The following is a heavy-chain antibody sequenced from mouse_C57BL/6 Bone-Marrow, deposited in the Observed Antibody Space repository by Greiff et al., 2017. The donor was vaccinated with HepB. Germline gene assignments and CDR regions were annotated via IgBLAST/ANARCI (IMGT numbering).Heavy chain of an antibody. V-gene: IGHV1-26*01. CDR3: ARDSFYYGSRDWYFDV. D-gene: IGHD1-1*01. CDR2: INPNNGGT. CDR1: GYTFTDYY. J-gene: IGHJ1*03. Sequence: EVKLQQSGPELVKPGASVKISCKASGYTFTDYYMNWVKQSHGKSLEWIGDINPNNGGTSYNQKFKGKATLTVDKSSSTAYMELRSLTSEDSAVYYCARDSFYYGSRDWYFDVWGTGTTVTVSS.